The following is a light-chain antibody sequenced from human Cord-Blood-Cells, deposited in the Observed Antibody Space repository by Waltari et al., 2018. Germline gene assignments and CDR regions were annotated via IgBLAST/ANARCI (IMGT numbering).Light chain of an antibody. CDR2: DDS. V-gene: IGLV2-14*01. Sequence: HSALTQPASVSRSPGHSITTSCTGTCRDVGCVTYVTWYQQHPGKAPNNMISDDSNRPSGVSNRFSGYKSGNTASLTISGLQAEDEADYYCSSYTSSSTLRVVFGGGTKLTVL. CDR3: SSYTSSSTLRVV. J-gene: IGLJ2*01. CDR1: CRDVGCVTY.